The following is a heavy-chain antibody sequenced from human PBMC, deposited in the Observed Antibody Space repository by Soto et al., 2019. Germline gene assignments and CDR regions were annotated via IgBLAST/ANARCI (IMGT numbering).Heavy chain of an antibody. D-gene: IGHD6-13*01. J-gene: IGHJ4*02. CDR3: AKVSSSWYAGFFDL. V-gene: IGHV3-23*01. CDR1: GFTFSNSA. Sequence: GGSLRVSCAASGFTFSNSAMSWVRQAPGKGLQWVSVISGSGDYTDYADSVKGRFTISRDISKNTLYLRMDSLRAEDTAVYYCAKVSSSWYAGFFDLWGQGTLVTVSS. CDR2: ISGSGDYT.